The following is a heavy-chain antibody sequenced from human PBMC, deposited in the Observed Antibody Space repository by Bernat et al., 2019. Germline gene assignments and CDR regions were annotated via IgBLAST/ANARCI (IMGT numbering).Heavy chain of an antibody. V-gene: IGHV3-48*01. Sequence: EVQLVESGGGLVQPGGSLRLSCVVSGFTFTSYSMNWFRQAPGKGLEWVSYMSSGSSTIYYADSVKGRFTISRDNGKNSLYLQMNSLRAEDTAVYYCARDIWGSGRGYWGQGTLVTVSS. CDR3: ARDIWGSGRGY. CDR1: GFTFTSYS. CDR2: MSSGSSTI. J-gene: IGHJ4*02. D-gene: IGHD3-16*01.